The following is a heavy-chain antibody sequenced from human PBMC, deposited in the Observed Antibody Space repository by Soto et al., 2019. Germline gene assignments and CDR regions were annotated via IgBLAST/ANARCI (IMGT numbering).Heavy chain of an antibody. J-gene: IGHJ4*02. CDR2: IYWDDDK. CDR1: GFSLSARPVA. CDR3: VHRAGIDGNWNGGYFDY. Sequence: QITLRESGPPRVKPTQTLTLTCTFSGFSLSARPVAVGWIRQPPGKALERLALIYWDDDKRYSPSLMSRLTIPKDTSKNQVVLTMTNMDPLDTAIYYCVHRAGIDGNWNGGYFDYWGQGALVTVSS. V-gene: IGHV2-5*02. D-gene: IGHD1-1*01.